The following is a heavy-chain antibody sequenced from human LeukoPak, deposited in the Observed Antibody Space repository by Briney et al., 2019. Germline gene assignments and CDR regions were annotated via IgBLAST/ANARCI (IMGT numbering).Heavy chain of an antibody. CDR3: AKDHWSGFYTSYFDY. CDR2: ISGSGGST. V-gene: IGHV3-23*01. D-gene: IGHD3-3*01. CDR1: GFTFTSYA. Sequence: GGSLRLSCAASGFTFTSYAMTWVRQVPGKGLEWVSAISGSGGSTFYADSVKGRFTISRDSSKNTLYLEMNSLRVDDTAVYYCAKDHWSGFYTSYFDYWGQGTLVTVSS. J-gene: IGHJ4*02.